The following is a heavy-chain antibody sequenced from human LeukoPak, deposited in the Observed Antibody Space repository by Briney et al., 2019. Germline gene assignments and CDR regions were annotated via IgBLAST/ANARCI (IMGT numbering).Heavy chain of an antibody. Sequence: SETLSLTRTVSGGSISSGGYYWSWIRQHPGKGLEWIGYIYYSGSTYYNPSLKSRVTISVDSSKNQFSLKLSSVTAADTAVYYCARAGQGAARSIWFDPWGQGTLVTVSS. V-gene: IGHV4-31*03. CDR3: ARAGQGAARSIWFDP. CDR2: IYYSGST. J-gene: IGHJ5*02. CDR1: GGSISSGGYY. D-gene: IGHD6-6*01.